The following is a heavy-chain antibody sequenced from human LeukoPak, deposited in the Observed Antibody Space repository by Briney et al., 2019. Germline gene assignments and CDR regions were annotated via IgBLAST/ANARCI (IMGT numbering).Heavy chain of an antibody. D-gene: IGHD3-9*01. CDR1: GYTFTSYG. CDR2: ISAYNGNT. CDR3: ARGLASYYDILTGQNNWFDP. J-gene: IGHJ5*02. Sequence: ASVKVSCKASGYTFTSYGISWVRQAPGQGLEWMGWISAYNGNTNYARKLQGRVTMTTDTSTSTAYMELRSLRSDDTAVYYCARGLASYYDILTGQNNWFDPWGQGTLVTVSS. V-gene: IGHV1-18*01.